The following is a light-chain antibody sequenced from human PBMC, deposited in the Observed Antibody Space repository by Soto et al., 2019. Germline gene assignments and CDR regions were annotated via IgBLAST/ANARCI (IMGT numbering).Light chain of an antibody. CDR2: DAS. J-gene: IGKJ5*01. CDR1: QNVERF. V-gene: IGKV3-11*01. CDR3: QQRKFWPPIT. Sequence: ETVLTQSPDTLSLSPGERATLSCRASQNVERFLAWYQQKPGQAPRLLIYDASNRATDIPARFSGSGSGTDFTLTISSLEPEDFAVYYCQQRKFWPPITFGQGTRLEIK.